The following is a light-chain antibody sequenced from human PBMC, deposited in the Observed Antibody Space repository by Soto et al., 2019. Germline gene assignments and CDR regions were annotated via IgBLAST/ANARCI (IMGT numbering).Light chain of an antibody. V-gene: IGKV3-20*01. Sequence: EIVLTQSPGTLSLSPGERATLSCRASQSVSSSYLAWYQQKPGQAPRLLIYGASSRATGIPDRFSGSGSGTDFTLTNSRLEPEDFAVSYCQQYGSSPIFPFGPGTKVDIK. CDR2: GAS. J-gene: IGKJ3*01. CDR3: QQYGSSPIFP. CDR1: QSVSSSY.